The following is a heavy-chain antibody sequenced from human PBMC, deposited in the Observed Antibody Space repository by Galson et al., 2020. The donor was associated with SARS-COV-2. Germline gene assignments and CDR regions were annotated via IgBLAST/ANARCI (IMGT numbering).Heavy chain of an antibody. CDR2: ISAYNGNT. V-gene: IGHV1-18*01. D-gene: IGHD3-10*01. CDR3: ASPYYYGSGSYYGWYYYYGMDV. CDR1: GYTFTSYG. J-gene: IGHJ6*02. Sequence: ASVKVSCKASGYTFTSYGISWVRQAPGQGLEWMGWISAYNGNTNYAQKLQGRVTMTTDTSTSTAYMELRSLRSDDTAVYYCASPYYYGSGSYYGWYYYYGMDVWGLGTTVTVSS.